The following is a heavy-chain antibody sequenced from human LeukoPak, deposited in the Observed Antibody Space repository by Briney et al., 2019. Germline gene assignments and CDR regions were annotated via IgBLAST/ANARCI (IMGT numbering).Heavy chain of an antibody. D-gene: IGHD3-9*01. CDR1: GFTFSGFW. Sequence: GGSLRLSCAASGFTFSGFWMSWVRQTPGKGLEWVANIKEDGSERQYVDSVKGRFSISRDNTKGSLFLQLNSLRAEDTAVYYCAKKSYDILTGYLGNWGQGTLVTVSS. CDR2: IKEDGSER. V-gene: IGHV3-7*03. J-gene: IGHJ4*02. CDR3: AKKSYDILTGYLGN.